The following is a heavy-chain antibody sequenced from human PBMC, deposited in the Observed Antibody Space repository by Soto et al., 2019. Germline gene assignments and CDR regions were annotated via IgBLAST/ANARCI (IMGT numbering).Heavy chain of an antibody. Sequence: SETLSLTCAVYGGSFSGYYWSWIRQPPGKGLEWIGEINHSGSTNYNPSLKSRVTISVDTSKNQFSLKLSSVTAADTAVYYCARGGRGSSWYSSYWGQGTLVTVSS. D-gene: IGHD6-13*01. V-gene: IGHV4-34*01. J-gene: IGHJ4*02. CDR1: GGSFSGYY. CDR3: ARGGRGSSWYSSY. CDR2: INHSGST.